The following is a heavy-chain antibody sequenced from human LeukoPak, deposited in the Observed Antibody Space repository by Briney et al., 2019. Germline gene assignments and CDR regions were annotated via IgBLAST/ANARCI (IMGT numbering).Heavy chain of an antibody. CDR1: GGTFRSYA. CDR2: IIPIFGIA. V-gene: IGHV1-69*04. Sequence: SVKVSCKASGGTFRSYAISWVRQAPGQGLEWLGRIIPIFGIANYEQKFKGRVTITADKSTSTAYMELSSLRSEDTAVYYCARGGVGQQLVLDYWGQGTLVTVSS. J-gene: IGHJ4*02. D-gene: IGHD6-13*01. CDR3: ARGGVGQQLVLDY.